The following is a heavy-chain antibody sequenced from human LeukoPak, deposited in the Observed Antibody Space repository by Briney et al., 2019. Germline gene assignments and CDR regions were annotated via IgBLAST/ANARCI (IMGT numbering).Heavy chain of an antibody. Sequence: GASVKVSCKASGYTFTGYYMHWVRQAPGQGLEWMVIINPSGGSTSSAQKFQGRVTMTRDTSTNTVYMELSSLTSEDTAVYYCATAVTPYGCFDPWGQGTLVTVSS. CDR2: INPSGGST. CDR1: GYTFTGYY. D-gene: IGHD4-17*01. V-gene: IGHV1-46*01. J-gene: IGHJ5*02. CDR3: ATAVTPYGCFDP.